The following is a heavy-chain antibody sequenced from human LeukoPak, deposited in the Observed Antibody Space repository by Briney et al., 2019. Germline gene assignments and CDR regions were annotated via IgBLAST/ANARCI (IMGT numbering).Heavy chain of an antibody. CDR2: IYYSGST. CDR3: ARGGSRDGYNRPLDH. V-gene: IGHV4-30-4*02. J-gene: IGHJ4*02. Sequence: SETLSLTCTVSGGSISSGDYYWSWIRQPPGKGLEWIGYIYYSGSTYYNPSLKSRVTISVDTSKNQLSLRLSSVTAADTAVYYCARGGSRDGYNRPLDHWGQGTLVTVSS. CDR1: GGSISSGDYY. D-gene: IGHD5-24*01.